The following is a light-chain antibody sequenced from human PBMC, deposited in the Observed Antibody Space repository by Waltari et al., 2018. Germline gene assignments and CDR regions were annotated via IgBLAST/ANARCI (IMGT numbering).Light chain of an antibody. J-gene: IGKJ1*01. CDR3: QHYVTLPVT. CDR1: QSISKY. CDR2: HAS. V-gene: IGKV3-20*01. Sequence: SCRTSQSISKYLAWYQQKPGQAPRLLIYHASSRATGIPDRFSGSGSGTDFSLTISRLGPEDFAVYYCQHYVTLPVTFGQGTKVEIK.